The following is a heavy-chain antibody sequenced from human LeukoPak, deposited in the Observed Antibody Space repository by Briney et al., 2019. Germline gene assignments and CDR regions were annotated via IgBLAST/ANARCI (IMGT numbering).Heavy chain of an antibody. CDR2: IKQDGSEK. J-gene: IGHJ4*02. CDR1: GFTFSSYW. V-gene: IGHV3-7*01. Sequence: GGSLRLSCAASGFTFSSYWMSWVRQAPGKGLEWVANIKQDGSEKYYVDSVKGRFTISRDNAKNSLYLQMNSLRAEDTAVYYCAKGYYYGSGSPTLGGWYFDYWGQGTLVTVSS. CDR3: AKGYYYGSGSPTLGGWYFDY. D-gene: IGHD3-10*01.